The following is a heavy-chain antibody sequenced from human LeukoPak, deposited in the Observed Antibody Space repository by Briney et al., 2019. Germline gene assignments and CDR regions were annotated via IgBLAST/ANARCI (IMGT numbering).Heavy chain of an antibody. Sequence: SETLSLTCTVSGGSVSSGSYYWSWIRQPPGKGLEWIGYIYYSGSTNYNPSLKSRVTISVDTSKNQFSLKLSSVTAADTAVYYCARAHSSGRTFDYWGQGTLVTVSS. V-gene: IGHV4-61*01. CDR3: ARAHSSGRTFDY. CDR2: IYYSGST. D-gene: IGHD6-19*01. J-gene: IGHJ4*02. CDR1: GGSVSSGSYY.